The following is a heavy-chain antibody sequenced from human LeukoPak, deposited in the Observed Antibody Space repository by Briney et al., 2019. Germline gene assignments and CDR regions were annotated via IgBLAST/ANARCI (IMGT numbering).Heavy chain of an antibody. V-gene: IGHV3-23*01. CDR1: GFTFSSYA. Sequence: GGCLRLSCAASGFTFSSYAISWVRQAPGKVLEWVSAISGSGGSTYYADSVKGRFTISRDNAKKSLYLQMTSLTDEDTAVYYCARDRGAYCGGDCYLGFDYWGRGTLVTVSS. J-gene: IGHJ4*01. CDR3: ARDRGAYCGGDCYLGFDY. D-gene: IGHD2-21*02. CDR2: ISGSGGST.